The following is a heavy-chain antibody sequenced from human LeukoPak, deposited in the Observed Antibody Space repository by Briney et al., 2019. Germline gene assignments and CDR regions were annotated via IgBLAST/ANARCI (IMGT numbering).Heavy chain of an antibody. D-gene: IGHD5-18*01. J-gene: IGHJ3*02. Sequence: PSETLSLTCAVYGGSFSGYYWSWIRQPPGKGLEWIGEINHSGSTNYDPSLKRRVTISVDTSKNQFSQKLSSVTAADTAVYYCARRPWIQLWLGWERDSDIWGQGTMVTVSS. CDR3: ARRPWIQLWLGWERDSDI. CDR2: INHSGST. CDR1: GGSFSGYY. V-gene: IGHV4-34*01.